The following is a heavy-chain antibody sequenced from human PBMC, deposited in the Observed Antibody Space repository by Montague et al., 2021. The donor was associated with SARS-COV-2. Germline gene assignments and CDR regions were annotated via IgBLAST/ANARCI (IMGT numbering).Heavy chain of an antibody. V-gene: IGHV4-59*01. Sequence: SETLSLTCTVSGGSISSYYWSWIRQPPGKGLGWIGYIYYSGSTNYNPSLKSRVTISVDTSKNQFSLKLSSVTAADTAVYYCARDRRFLEWPGLYYYYGMDVWGQGTTVTVS. CDR3: ARDRRFLEWPGLYYYYGMDV. CDR1: GGSISSYY. CDR2: IYYSGST. J-gene: IGHJ6*02. D-gene: IGHD3-3*01.